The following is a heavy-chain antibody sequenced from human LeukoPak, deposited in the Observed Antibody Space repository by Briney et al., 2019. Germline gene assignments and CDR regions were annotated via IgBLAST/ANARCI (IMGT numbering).Heavy chain of an antibody. Sequence: GESLKISFQGSGYSFTSYWIGWVRQMPGKGLEWMGIIYPGDSDTRYSPSFQGQVTISADKSISTAYLQGSGLKASDTAMYDCARIVGYCMGGSCPTPNPNWFDPGAGGTLVTVP. J-gene: IGHJ5*02. D-gene: IGHD2-15*01. V-gene: IGHV5-51*01. CDR3: ARIVGYCMGGSCPTPNPNWFDP. CDR1: GYSFTSYW. CDR2: IYPGDSDT.